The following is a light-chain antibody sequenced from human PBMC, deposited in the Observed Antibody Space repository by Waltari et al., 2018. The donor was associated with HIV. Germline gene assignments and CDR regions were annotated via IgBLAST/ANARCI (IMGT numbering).Light chain of an antibody. CDR2: GAS. V-gene: IGKV3-15*01. Sequence: EKVMTQSPATLSVSPGERATLSCRASQTINNNLAWYQQKPGQAPQLLIYGASTRAAGVPARFSGSGSGTESTLTITSLQSEDLAIYYCQQYNNWPQTFGQGTKVEIK. CDR3: QQYNNWPQT. J-gene: IGKJ2*01. CDR1: QTINNN.